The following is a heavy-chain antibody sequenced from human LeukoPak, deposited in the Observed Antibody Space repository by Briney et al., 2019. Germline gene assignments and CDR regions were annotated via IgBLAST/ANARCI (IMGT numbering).Heavy chain of an antibody. J-gene: IGHJ6*02. CDR2: ISSSGSTI. V-gene: IGHV3-11*01. CDR1: GFTFSDYY. CDR3: ARDDYGDYLGGLDV. D-gene: IGHD4-17*01. Sequence: PGGSLRLSCAACGFTFSDYYMSWLRQAPGKGLEWVSYISSSGSTIYYADSVKGRFTISRDNAKNSLYLQMNSLRAEDTAVYYCARDDYGDYLGGLDVWGQGTTVTVSS.